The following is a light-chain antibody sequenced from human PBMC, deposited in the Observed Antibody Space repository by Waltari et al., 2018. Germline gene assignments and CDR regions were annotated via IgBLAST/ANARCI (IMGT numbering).Light chain of an antibody. V-gene: IGKV1-6*01. Sequence: AIQVTQSPSSLSASVGDRVTITCRASQDLDNWLAWYQQKPGKAPNLLIYGASVLESGVPSRFSGSGSGTDFTLTISSLQPEDFATYYCLQDYKYPRTFGQGTKVEIK. CDR3: LQDYKYPRT. CDR1: QDLDNW. J-gene: IGKJ1*01. CDR2: GAS.